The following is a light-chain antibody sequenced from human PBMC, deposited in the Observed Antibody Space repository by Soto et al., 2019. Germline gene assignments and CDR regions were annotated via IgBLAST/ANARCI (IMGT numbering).Light chain of an antibody. CDR1: SSDVGGYNY. Sequence: QSALTQPASVSGSPGQSITISCTGTSSDVGGYNYVSWYQQLPGKAPKLMIYNVSNRPSGVSNRFSGSKSGNTASLTISGRQAEDDADYYCTSYTSSSTYVFGPGTKLTVL. V-gene: IGLV2-14*01. CDR2: NVS. J-gene: IGLJ1*01. CDR3: TSYTSSSTYV.